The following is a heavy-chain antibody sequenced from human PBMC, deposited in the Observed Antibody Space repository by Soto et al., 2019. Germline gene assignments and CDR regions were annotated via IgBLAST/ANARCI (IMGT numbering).Heavy chain of an antibody. CDR3: ARDRLGVSVTGGGFDS. D-gene: IGHD2-8*01. J-gene: IGHJ4*02. V-gene: IGHV1-18*01. CDR1: GYTFSNFG. CDR2: ISPYNGNT. Sequence: QVQLVQSGGEVKKPGASVKVSCKASGYTFSNFGLSWVRQAPGQGLELMGWISPYNGNTNYAQKLQGRLTMTTDTSTSTAYMELRSLMSDDTAVYYCARDRLGVSVTGGGFDSWGQGTLVTVSS.